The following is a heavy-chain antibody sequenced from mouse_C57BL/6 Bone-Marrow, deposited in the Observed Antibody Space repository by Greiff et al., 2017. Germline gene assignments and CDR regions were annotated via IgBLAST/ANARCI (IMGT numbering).Heavy chain of an antibody. CDR1: GFTFSDYG. D-gene: IGHD1-1*01. CDR2: ISSGSSTI. J-gene: IGHJ2*01. V-gene: IGHV5-17*01. CDR3: ARGTYGSRDYYFDY. Sequence: EVKLMESGGGLVKPGGSLKLSCAASGFTFSDYGMHWVRQAPEKGLEWVAYISSGSSTIYYADTVKGRFTISRDNAKNTLFLQMTSLRSEDTAMYYCARGTYGSRDYYFDYWGQGTTLTVSS.